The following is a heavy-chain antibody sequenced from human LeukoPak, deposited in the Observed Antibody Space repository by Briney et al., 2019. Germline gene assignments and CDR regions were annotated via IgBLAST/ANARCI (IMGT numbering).Heavy chain of an antibody. CDR1: GGSISSGNYY. CDR2: IWTDGAP. Sequence: SQTLSLTCTVSGGSISSGNYYWNWIRQPAGKGLEWIGRIWTDGAPTYRPSLKSRVTISVDTSKNQFSLRLSSVTAADTAVYYCARQNGDYHYDSSGYYPPITPDYWGQGTLVTVSS. V-gene: IGHV4-61*02. J-gene: IGHJ4*02. CDR3: ARQNGDYHYDSSGYYPPITPDY. D-gene: IGHD3-22*01.